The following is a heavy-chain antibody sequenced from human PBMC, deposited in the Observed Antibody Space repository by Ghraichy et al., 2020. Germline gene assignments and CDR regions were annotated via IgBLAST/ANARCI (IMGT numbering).Heavy chain of an antibody. CDR3: TKTVMTGFDH. D-gene: IGHD2-21*01. V-gene: IGHV3-15*07. Sequence: GESLNISCAASDFSVTDAWMNWVRQTPGKGLEWVARIKSKRHGGTTDYAEPVKDRFTISRDESKNTLYLQMNSLRTEDTAVYYCTKTVMTGFDHWGQGTLVTVSS. J-gene: IGHJ4*02. CDR1: DFSVTDAW. CDR2: IKSKRHGGTT.